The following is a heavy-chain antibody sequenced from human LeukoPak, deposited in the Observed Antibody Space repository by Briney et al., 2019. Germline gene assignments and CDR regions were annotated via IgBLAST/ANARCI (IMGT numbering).Heavy chain of an antibody. CDR3: ATDQGVATTTTNYYYYGMDV. J-gene: IGHJ6*04. Sequence: ASVKVSCKVSGYTLTELSMHWVRQAPGKGLEWMGGFDPEDGETIYAQKFQGRVTMTEDTSTDTAYMELSSLRSDDTAVYYCATDQGVATTTTNYYYYGMDVWGKGTTVTVSS. CDR1: GYTLTELS. D-gene: IGHD5-12*01. V-gene: IGHV1-24*01. CDR2: FDPEDGET.